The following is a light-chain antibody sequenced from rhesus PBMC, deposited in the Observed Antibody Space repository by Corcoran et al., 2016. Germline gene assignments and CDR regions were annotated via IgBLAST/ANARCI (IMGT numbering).Light chain of an antibody. CDR2: KAS. CDR3: LQYSSSPFT. V-gene: IGKV1-22*01. CDR1: QSIRNW. J-gene: IGKJ3*01. Sequence: DIQMTQSPSSLSASVGDTVTITCRASQSIRNWLDWYQQKPGKAPKLLIYKASSLQSGVPSRFSGSGSWTDFPRTISSLQPEDFATDYCLQYSSSPFTFGPGTKLDIK.